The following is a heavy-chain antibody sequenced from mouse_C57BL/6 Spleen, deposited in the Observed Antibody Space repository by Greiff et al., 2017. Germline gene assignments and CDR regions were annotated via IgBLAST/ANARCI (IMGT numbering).Heavy chain of an antibody. CDR2: VYPRSGNT. Sequence: QVQLQQSGAELARPGASVKLSCKASGYTFTSYGISWVKQRTGQGLEWIGEVYPRSGNTYYNEKFKGKATLTADKSSSTAYMELRRLTSEDSAVYFCARGELYYAMDDWGQGTSVTVSS. V-gene: IGHV1-81*01. J-gene: IGHJ4*01. CDR1: GYTFTSYG. CDR3: ARGELYYAMDD.